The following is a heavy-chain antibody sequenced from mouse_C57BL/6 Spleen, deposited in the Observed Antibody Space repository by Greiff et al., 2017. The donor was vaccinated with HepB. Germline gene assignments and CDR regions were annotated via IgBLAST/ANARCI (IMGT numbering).Heavy chain of an antibody. V-gene: IGHV1-39*01. CDR1: GYSFTDYN. D-gene: IGHD1-1*01. CDR3: SRTAYYGSSTDYFDY. CDR2: INPNYGTT. Sequence: VQLKESGPELVKPGASVKISCKASGYSFTDYNMNWVKQSNGKSLEWIGVINPNYGTTSYNQKFKGKATLTVDQSSSTADMQLNSRTSEDSAVYYCSRTAYYGSSTDYFDYWGQGTTLTVSS. J-gene: IGHJ2*01.